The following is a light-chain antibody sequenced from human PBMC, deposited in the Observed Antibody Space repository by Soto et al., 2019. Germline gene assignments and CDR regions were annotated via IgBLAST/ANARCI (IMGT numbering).Light chain of an antibody. Sequence: IVMTQSPAALSVSPGEGVTLSCRASQSVTNKLAWYQQKPGQAPRLLIYHASIRATGIPARFSGSGSGTEFTLTISALQSEDYAHYYCQQYNKWPPLTFGQGTRLAIK. V-gene: IGKV3D-15*03. J-gene: IGKJ5*01. CDR2: HAS. CDR1: QSVTNK. CDR3: QQYNKWPPLT.